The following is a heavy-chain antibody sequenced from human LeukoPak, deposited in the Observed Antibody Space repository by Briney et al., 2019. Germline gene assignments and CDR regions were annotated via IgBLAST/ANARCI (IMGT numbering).Heavy chain of an antibody. J-gene: IGHJ4*02. Sequence: PSETLSLTCTVSGGSISGSPYFWGWIRQSPGEGLEWIGIRHYNGKTHYNPSLESRVTLFVYTSKDQFSLRLSSVTAADTAVYYCARLSTCSGGTCFHDCWGQGTLVTVSS. CDR3: ARLSTCSGGTCFHDC. CDR1: GGSISGSPYF. D-gene: IGHD2-15*01. V-gene: IGHV4-39*01. CDR2: RHYNGKT.